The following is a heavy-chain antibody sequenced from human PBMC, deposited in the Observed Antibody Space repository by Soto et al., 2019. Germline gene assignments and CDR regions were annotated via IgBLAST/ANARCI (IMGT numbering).Heavy chain of an antibody. CDR2: IYYSGST. Sequence: WETLSLTCTVSGGSISSSSYYWGWIRQPPGKGLEWIGSIYYSGSTYYNPSLKSRVTISVDPSKNQFSLKLSSVTAADTAVYYCARLAYCGVDCYALDYWGQGTLVTVSS. CDR3: ARLAYCGVDCYALDY. V-gene: IGHV4-39*01. D-gene: IGHD2-21*02. J-gene: IGHJ4*02. CDR1: GGSISSSSYY.